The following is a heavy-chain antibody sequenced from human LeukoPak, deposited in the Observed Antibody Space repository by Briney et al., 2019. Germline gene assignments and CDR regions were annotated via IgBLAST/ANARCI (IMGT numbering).Heavy chain of an antibody. D-gene: IGHD3-22*01. Sequence: PSETLSLTRTVSGGSISSYYWSWIRQPAGKGLEWIGRIYTSGSTNYNPSLKSRVTMSVDTSKNQFSLKLSSVTAADTAVYYCARGGPDSSGYHFDYWGQGTLVTVSS. CDR1: GGSISSYY. CDR3: ARGGPDSSGYHFDY. V-gene: IGHV4-4*07. CDR2: IYTSGST. J-gene: IGHJ4*02.